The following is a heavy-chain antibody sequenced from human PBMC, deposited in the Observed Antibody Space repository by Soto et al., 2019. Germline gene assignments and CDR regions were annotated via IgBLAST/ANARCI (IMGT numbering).Heavy chain of an antibody. V-gene: IGHV3-33*01. CDR3: ARDASPSYCSSTSCYGTYGMDV. D-gene: IGHD2-2*01. CDR2: IWYDGSNK. J-gene: IGHJ6*02. CDR1: GFTFSSYG. Sequence: GGSLRLSCAASGFTFSSYGMHWVRQAPGKGLEWVAVIWYDGSNKYYADSVKGRFTISRDNSKNTLYLQMNSLRAEDTAVYYCARDASPSYCSSTSCYGTYGMDVWGQGTTVTVSS.